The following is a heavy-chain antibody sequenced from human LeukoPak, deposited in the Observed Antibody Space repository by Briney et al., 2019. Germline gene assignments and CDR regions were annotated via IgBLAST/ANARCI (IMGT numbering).Heavy chain of an antibody. CDR2: IWYDGRKS. D-gene: IGHD3-10*01. J-gene: IGHJ4*02. CDR1: GFTFSSHG. V-gene: IGHV3-33*08. CDR3: GRVSGQTSDV. Sequence: GSSLRLSCAASGFTFSSHGIDWVRQAPGKGLEWVGVIWYDGRKSDYADSVKGRFTISRDNSKNSLDLQMNSLRAEDTAVYYFGRVSGQTSDVWDQGTLVTVSS.